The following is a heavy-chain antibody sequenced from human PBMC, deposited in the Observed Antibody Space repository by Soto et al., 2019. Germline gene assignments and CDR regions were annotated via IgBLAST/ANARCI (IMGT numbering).Heavy chain of an antibody. CDR3: ARGGIVVVPAGYYYYGMDV. V-gene: IGHV3-33*01. J-gene: IGHJ6*02. Sequence: LRLSCAASGFTFSSYGMHWVRQAPGKGLEWVAVIWYDGSNKYYADSVKGRFTISRDNSKNTLYLQMNSLRAEDTAVYYCARGGIVVVPAGYYYYGMDVWGQGTTVTVSS. CDR1: GFTFSSYG. D-gene: IGHD2-2*01. CDR2: IWYDGSNK.